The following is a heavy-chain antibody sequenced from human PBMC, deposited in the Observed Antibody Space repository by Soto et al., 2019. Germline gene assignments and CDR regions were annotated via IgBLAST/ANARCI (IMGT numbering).Heavy chain of an antibody. CDR2: VIPLFDTA. CDR3: AAIPLTSGVVSGRFDP. V-gene: IGHV1-69*01. D-gene: IGHD3-3*01. J-gene: IGHJ5*02. CDR1: GGIFTNNA. Sequence: QVQVVQSGAEVKKPGSSVKVSCKVSGGIFTNNAISWVRQAPGQGLEWLGGVIPLFDTAYYAQIFRGRLRISADGATTTAYMELSGLTSADTAVYYCAAIPLTSGVVSGRFDPWGQGIMVTVSS.